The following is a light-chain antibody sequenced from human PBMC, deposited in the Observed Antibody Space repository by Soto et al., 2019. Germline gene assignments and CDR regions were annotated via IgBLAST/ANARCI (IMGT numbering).Light chain of an antibody. CDR3: LQALQTPIT. V-gene: IGKV2-28*01. Sequence: DIVMTQSPLSLPVTPGEPASISCRSSQSLLHSNGYTYVDWYLQKPGQSPQLLLYLASNRASGVPDRFSGSGSGTDLTLKISRVEAEDVGVYYCLQALQTPITLGQGTRLEIK. J-gene: IGKJ5*01. CDR2: LAS. CDR1: QSLLHSNGYTY.